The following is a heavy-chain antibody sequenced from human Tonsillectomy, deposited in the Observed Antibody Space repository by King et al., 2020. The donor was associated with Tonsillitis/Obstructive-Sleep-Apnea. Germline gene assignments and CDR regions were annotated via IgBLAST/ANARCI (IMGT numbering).Heavy chain of an antibody. CDR3: ARGAYTWEIDY. V-gene: IGHV3-30*04. D-gene: IGHD2-21*01. Sequence: VQLVESGGGVVQPGRSLRLSCAASGFTFSSYAMHWVRQAPGKGLEWVAVISYDGSNKYYADSVKGRFTISRDNSKNTLYLQMNSLRAEDTAVYYCARGAYTWEIDYWGQGTLVTVSS. CDR1: GFTFSSYA. J-gene: IGHJ4*02. CDR2: ISYDGSNK.